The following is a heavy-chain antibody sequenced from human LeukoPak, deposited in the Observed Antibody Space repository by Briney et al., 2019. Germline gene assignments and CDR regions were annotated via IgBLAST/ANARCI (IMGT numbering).Heavy chain of an antibody. Sequence: GGSLRLSCAASGFTFSSYAMSWVRQAPGQGLEWVSAISDSGGSTYYADSVKGRFTISRDNSKNTLSLQINSLRAEDTAVYYCAKQDIRSSAWYDWGQGTLVTVSS. V-gene: IGHV3-23*01. CDR2: ISDSGGST. J-gene: IGHJ4*02. D-gene: IGHD6-19*01. CDR1: GFTFSSYA. CDR3: AKQDIRSSAWYD.